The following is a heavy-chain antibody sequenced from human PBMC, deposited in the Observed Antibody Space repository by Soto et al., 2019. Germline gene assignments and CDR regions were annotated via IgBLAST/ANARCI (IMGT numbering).Heavy chain of an antibody. CDR1: GGSISNSY. J-gene: IGHJ6*04. V-gene: IGHV4-59*08. D-gene: IGHD3-10*01. CDR2: IYSSGST. Sequence: QVQLQESGPGLVRPSETLSLTCTVSGGSISNSYWSWIRQSPGKGLEWIGYIYSSGSTNYNPSLKSRFTISVATSKNQFSLKLSSLSAADTAVYYCARHSPPFFYGSGPWDVWGKGTTVTVSS. CDR3: ARHSPPFFYGSGPWDV.